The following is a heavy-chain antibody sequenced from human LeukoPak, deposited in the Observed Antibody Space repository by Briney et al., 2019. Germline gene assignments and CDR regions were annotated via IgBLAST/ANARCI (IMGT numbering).Heavy chain of an antibody. Sequence: SETLSLTCTVSGGSISSYYWTWIRQPPGKGLEWIGYIFYSGSTNYNPSLKSRVTISVDMSKNQFSLKLSSVTAADTAVYSCARHYYSSGSYYSRSYYYGMDVWGQGTSVTVSS. CDR1: GGSISSYY. CDR3: ARHYYSSGSYYSRSYYYGMDV. V-gene: IGHV4-59*08. CDR2: IFYSGST. D-gene: IGHD3-10*01. J-gene: IGHJ6*02.